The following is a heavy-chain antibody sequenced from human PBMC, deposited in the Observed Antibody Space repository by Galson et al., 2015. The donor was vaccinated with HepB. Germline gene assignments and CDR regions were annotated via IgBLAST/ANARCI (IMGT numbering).Heavy chain of an antibody. J-gene: IGHJ5*02. CDR3: ARVEAVAGHNWFDP. CDR2: ISAYNGNT. Sequence: SCKASGYTFTSYGISWVRQAPGQGLEWMGWISAYNGNTNYAQKLQGRVTMTTDTSTSTAYMELRSLRSDDTAVYYCARVEAVAGHNWFDPWGQGTLVTVSS. V-gene: IGHV1-18*01. CDR1: GYTFTSYG. D-gene: IGHD6-19*01.